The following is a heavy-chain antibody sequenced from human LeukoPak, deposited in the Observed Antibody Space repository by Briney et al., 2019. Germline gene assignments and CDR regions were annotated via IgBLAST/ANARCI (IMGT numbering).Heavy chain of an antibody. D-gene: IGHD5-18*01. CDR3: SRGDVGIQLWSDPFDY. CDR2: ISSSSSYI. V-gene: IGHV3-21*03. J-gene: IGHJ4*02. CDR1: GFTFSSYS. Sequence: GGSLRLSCAASGFTFSSYSMNWVRQAPGKGLEWVSSISSSSSYIYYADSVKGRFTISRDNAKNSLYLQMNSLKTEDTAVYYCSRGDVGIQLWSDPFDYWGQGTLVTVSS.